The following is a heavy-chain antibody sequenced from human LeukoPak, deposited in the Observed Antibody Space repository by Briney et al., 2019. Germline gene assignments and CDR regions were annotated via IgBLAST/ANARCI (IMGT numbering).Heavy chain of an antibody. CDR1: GFTFSSYA. J-gene: IGHJ4*02. D-gene: IGHD6-13*01. CDR2: ISGSGGST. CDR3: AKASQQQLFHDY. Sequence: GGSLRLSCAASGFTFSSYAMSWVRHPPGKGLEWVSAISGSGGSTYYADSVKGRFTISRDKSKNTLYLQVNSLRAEDTAVYYCAKASQQQLFHDYWGQGTLVTVSS. V-gene: IGHV3-23*01.